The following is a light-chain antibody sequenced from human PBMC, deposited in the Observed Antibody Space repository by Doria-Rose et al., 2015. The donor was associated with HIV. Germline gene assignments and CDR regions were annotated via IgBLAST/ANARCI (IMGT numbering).Light chain of an antibody. Sequence: EIVLTQSPGTLSLSPGEIATLSCMASQRSSSTYLDWYQQTPGQAHSLLIYDGSTRATGIPDRFSASGSGTDFTLTINRLEPEDFALYYCHQYGTSWTFGQGTKVEI. J-gene: IGKJ1*01. CDR2: DGS. V-gene: IGKV3-20*01. CDR1: QRSSSTY. CDR3: HQYGTSWT.